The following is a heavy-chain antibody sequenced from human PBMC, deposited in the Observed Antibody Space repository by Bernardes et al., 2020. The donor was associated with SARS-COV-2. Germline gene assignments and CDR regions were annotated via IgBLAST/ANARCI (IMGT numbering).Heavy chain of an antibody. CDR1: GFTFSSYW. Sequence: GGSLRLSCAASGFTFSSYWMSWVRQAPGKGLEWVANIKQDGSEKYYVDSVKGRFTISRDNAKNSLYLQMNSLRAEDTAVYYCARDSYGSGSRHYYYGMDVWGQGTTVTVSS. V-gene: IGHV3-7*01. CDR2: IKQDGSEK. CDR3: ARDSYGSGSRHYYYGMDV. D-gene: IGHD3-10*01. J-gene: IGHJ6*02.